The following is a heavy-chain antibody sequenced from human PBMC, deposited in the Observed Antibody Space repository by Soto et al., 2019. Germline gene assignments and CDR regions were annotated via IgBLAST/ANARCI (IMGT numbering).Heavy chain of an antibody. Sequence: PSETLSLTCTVSGGSISGYYWTWIRQPPGKGLEWTGFIYYNGSTNYNPSLKSRVTISVDTSNNQLSLKLRSVTAADTAVYYCARHDGFSSGWIFDYWGHGTLVTVSS. J-gene: IGHJ4*01. D-gene: IGHD6-19*01. CDR3: ARHDGFSSGWIFDY. V-gene: IGHV4-59*08. CDR2: IYYNGST. CDR1: GGSISGYY.